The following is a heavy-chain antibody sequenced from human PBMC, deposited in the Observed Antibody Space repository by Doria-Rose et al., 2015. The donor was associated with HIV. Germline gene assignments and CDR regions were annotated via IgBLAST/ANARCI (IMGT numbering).Heavy chain of an antibody. J-gene: IGHJ4*02. CDR2: IFSDDER. CDR1: GVSLSSPGMG. CDR3: ARIKSSRWYHKYYFDF. Sequence: QITLKESGPVLVKPTETLTLTCTVSGVSLSSPGMGVSWIRQPPGKALEWLANIFSDDERSYKTSLKSRLTISRDTSKSQVVRTMTDMDAVDTATYYCARIKSSRWYHKYYFDFWGQGPLVIVSA. V-gene: IGHV2-26*01. D-gene: IGHD6-13*01.